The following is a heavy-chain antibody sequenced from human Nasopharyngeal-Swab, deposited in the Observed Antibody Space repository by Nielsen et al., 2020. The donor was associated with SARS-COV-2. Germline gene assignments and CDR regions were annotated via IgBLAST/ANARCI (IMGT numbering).Heavy chain of an antibody. V-gene: IGHV4-39*01. D-gene: IGHD3-22*01. CDR1: GDSISSSSYY. J-gene: IGHJ4*02. Sequence: SETLSLTCTVSGDSISSSSYYWGWIRQPPGKGLEWIGSIYYSGSTYYNPSLKSRVTISVDTSKNQFSLKLSSVTAADTAVYYCATFDYYDSSWGQGTLVTVSS. CDR3: ATFDYYDSS. CDR2: IYYSGST.